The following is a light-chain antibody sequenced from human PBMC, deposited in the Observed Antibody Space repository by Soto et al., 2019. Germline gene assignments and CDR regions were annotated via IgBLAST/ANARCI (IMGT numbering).Light chain of an antibody. CDR2: DAS. CDR3: QQYNNSPPYT. CDR1: QSVSSN. J-gene: IGKJ2*01. V-gene: IGKV3-15*01. Sequence: EIVMTQSPGTLSVSPGERATLSCRASQSVSSNLALYQQKPGQAPRLLIYDASTRSTGIPARFSRSGSGTEFTLTISSLKSEDFAGYYCQQYNNSPPYTFGQGTKLEIK.